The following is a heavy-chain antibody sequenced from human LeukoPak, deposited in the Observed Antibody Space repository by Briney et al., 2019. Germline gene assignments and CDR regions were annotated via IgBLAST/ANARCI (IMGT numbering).Heavy chain of an antibody. CDR2: INHSGST. J-gene: IGHJ6*02. CDR3: AHVVALYGMDV. Sequence: SETLSLTCSVYGGSFSGYYWSWIRRPPGKGLEWIGEINHSGSTNYNPSLKSRVTISVDTSKNQFSLKLSSVTAADTAVYYCAHVVALYGMDVWGQGTTVTVSS. V-gene: IGHV4-34*01. D-gene: IGHD2-2*01. CDR1: GGSFSGYY.